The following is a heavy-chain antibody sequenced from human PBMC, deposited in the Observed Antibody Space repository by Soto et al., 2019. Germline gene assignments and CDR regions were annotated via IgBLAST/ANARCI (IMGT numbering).Heavy chain of an antibody. CDR2: ISYDGSNK. CDR1: VFTFSSYG. J-gene: IGHJ6*02. V-gene: IGHV3-30*18. Sequence: ESGGGVVQPGRSLRLSCAASVFTFSSYGMHWVRQAPGKGLERVAVISYDGSNKYYADSVKGRFTISRDNSKNTLYLQMNSLRAEDTAVYYCAKTDRPYYYYYGMDVWGQGTTVTVSS. CDR3: AKTDRPYYYYYGMDV.